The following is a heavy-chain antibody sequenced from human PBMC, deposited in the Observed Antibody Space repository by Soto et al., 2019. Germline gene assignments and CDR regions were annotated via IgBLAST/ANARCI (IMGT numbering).Heavy chain of an antibody. Sequence: GGSLRLSCAASGFTFTSYAMSWVRQAPGKGLEWVSDVHGNGATTKYADSVRGRFTISRDNSKNTLYLQMDSLRVEDTAVYFCAKDGSPYTLYAFDVWGRGTMVTVSS. V-gene: IGHV3-23*01. D-gene: IGHD2-2*02. CDR1: GFTFTSYA. J-gene: IGHJ3*01. CDR3: AKDGSPYTLYAFDV. CDR2: VHGNGATT.